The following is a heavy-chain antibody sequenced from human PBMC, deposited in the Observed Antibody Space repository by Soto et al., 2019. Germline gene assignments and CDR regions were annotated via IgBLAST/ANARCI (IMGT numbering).Heavy chain of an antibody. V-gene: IGHV3-53*01. CDR2: IYSGGST. Sequence: GGSLRLSCAASGFTVSSNYMSWVRQAPGKGLEWVSVIYSGGSTYYADSVKGRFTISRDNSKNTLYLQMNSPRAEDTAVYYCARARYYDSSGSTAQNYFDYWGQGTLVTVSS. D-gene: IGHD3-22*01. J-gene: IGHJ4*02. CDR3: ARARYYDSSGSTAQNYFDY. CDR1: GFTVSSNY.